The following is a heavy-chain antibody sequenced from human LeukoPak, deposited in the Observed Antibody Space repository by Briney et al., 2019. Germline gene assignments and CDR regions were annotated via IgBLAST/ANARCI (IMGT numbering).Heavy chain of an antibody. D-gene: IGHD5-12*01. CDR2: IYYSGST. V-gene: IGHV4-30-4*01. J-gene: IGHJ4*02. CDR3: ARDLPRYSGYGGFDY. CDR1: GGSISSGDYY. Sequence: SETLSLTCTVSGGSISSGDYYWSWIRQPPGKGLEWIGYIYYSGSTYYNPSLKSRVTISVDTSKNQFSLKLSSVTAADAAVYYCARDLPRYSGYGGFDYWGQGTLVTVSS.